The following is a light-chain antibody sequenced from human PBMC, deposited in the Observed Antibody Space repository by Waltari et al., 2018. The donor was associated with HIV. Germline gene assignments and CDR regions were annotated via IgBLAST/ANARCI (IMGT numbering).Light chain of an antibody. V-gene: IGLV3-10*01. CDR3: YSTDSSGNHRV. Sequence: SYELTQPPSASVSPGQTARNTCSGDAMPKKYAYSYQHKSGQAPVLVIYEDKKRPSGIPERFSGSSSGTMATLTISGAQVEDEADYYCYSTDSSGNHRVFGGGTELIVL. CDR1: AMPKKY. CDR2: EDK. J-gene: IGLJ2*01.